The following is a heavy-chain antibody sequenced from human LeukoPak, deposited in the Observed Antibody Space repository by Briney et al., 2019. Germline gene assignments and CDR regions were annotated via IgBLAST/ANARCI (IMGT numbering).Heavy chain of an antibody. CDR2: ISGSGGTT. D-gene: IGHD3-10*01. V-gene: IGHV3-23*01. CDR3: AARSYSSGNFYSPVDY. Sequence: GGSLRLSCAASGFTFSSYAMTWGRQAPGKGLEWVSSISGSGGTTYYADSVKGRFTISRDNSRNTLHLQMNSLRAEDTAVYYCAARSYSSGNFYSPVDYWGQGTLVTVSS. J-gene: IGHJ4*02. CDR1: GFTFSSYA.